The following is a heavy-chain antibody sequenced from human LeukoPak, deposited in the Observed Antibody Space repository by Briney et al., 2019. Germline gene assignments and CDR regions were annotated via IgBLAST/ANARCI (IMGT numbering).Heavy chain of an antibody. V-gene: IGHV1-69*13. J-gene: IGHJ6*03. CDR2: IIPIFGTA. D-gene: IGHD5-18*01. CDR3: ARRAQGKTATHLDYYYMDV. Sequence: GASVKVSCKASGGTFSSYAISWVRQAPGQGLEWMGGIIPIFGTANYAQKFQGRVTITADESTSTAYMELSSLRSEDTAVYYCARRAQGKTATHLDYYYMDVWGKGTTVTVSS. CDR1: GGTFSSYA.